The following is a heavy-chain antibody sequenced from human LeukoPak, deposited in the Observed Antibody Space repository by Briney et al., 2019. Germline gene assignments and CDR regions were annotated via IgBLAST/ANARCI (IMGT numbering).Heavy chain of an antibody. CDR2: INHSGST. D-gene: IGHD4-17*01. V-gene: IGHV4-34*01. Sequence: SETLSLTCAVYGGSFSGYYWSWIRQPPGKGLEWIGEINHSGSTNYNPSLKSRVTISVDTSKNQFSLKLSSVTAADTAMYYCARSGTTVNYYYYYGMDVWGQGTTVTVSS. J-gene: IGHJ6*02. CDR1: GGSFSGYY. CDR3: ARSGTTVNYYYYYGMDV.